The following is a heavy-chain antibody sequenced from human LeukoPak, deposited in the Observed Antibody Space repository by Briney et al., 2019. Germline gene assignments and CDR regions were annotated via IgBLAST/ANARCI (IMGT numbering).Heavy chain of an antibody. J-gene: IGHJ3*02. V-gene: IGHV4-39*01. CDR3: ARAAREVLRFLEWLSPAAFDI. CDR1: GGSISSSSYY. Sequence: PSETLSLTCTVSGGSISSSSYYWGWIRQPPGKGLEWIGSIYYSGSTYYNPSLKSRVTISVDTSKNQFSLKLSSVTAADTAVYYCARAAREVLRFLEWLSPAAFDIWGQGTMVTVSS. CDR2: IYYSGST. D-gene: IGHD3-3*01.